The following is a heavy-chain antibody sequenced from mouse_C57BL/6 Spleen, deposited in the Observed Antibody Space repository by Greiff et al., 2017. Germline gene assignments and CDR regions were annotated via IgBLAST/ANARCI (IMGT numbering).Heavy chain of an antibody. CDR1: GFSLTSYG. V-gene: IGHV2-2*01. J-gene: IGHJ3*01. D-gene: IGHD2-4*01. CDR3: ARAPRIYYDYDGGFAY. Sequence: VMLVESGPGLVQPSQSLSITCTVSGFSLTSYGVHWVRQSPGKGLEWLGVIWSGGSTDYNAAFISRLSISKDNSKSQVFFKMNSLQADDTAIYYCARAPRIYYDYDGGFAYWGQGTLVTVSA. CDR2: IWSGGST.